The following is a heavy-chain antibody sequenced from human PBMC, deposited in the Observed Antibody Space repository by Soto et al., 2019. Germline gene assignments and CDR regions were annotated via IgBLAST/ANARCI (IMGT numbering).Heavy chain of an antibody. J-gene: IGHJ4*02. V-gene: IGHV4-61*05. D-gene: IGHD3-16*01. Sequence: SETLSLTCTLSGDSITWTSCYWGWIRQPPGKGLEWVGYIYYSGTTNYNSYLKSRLSLSVDMSKNQFSLKLASVTAADTAVYFCARSQRGRTAFTFDYWGQGALVTVSS. CDR1: GDSITWTSCY. CDR2: IYYSGTT. CDR3: ARSQRGRTAFTFDY.